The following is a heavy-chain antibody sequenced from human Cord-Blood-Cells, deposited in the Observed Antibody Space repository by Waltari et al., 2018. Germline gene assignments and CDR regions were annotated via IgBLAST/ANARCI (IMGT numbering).Heavy chain of an antibody. CDR1: GYTFTGYY. J-gene: IGHJ4*02. CDR3: ARATRDSGSYDY. V-gene: IGHV1-2*04. Sequence: QVQLVQSVAEVKKPGASVKFSCKSSGYTFTGYYMHWVRQAPGQGLEWMGWINPNSGGTNYAQTFLGWVTMTRDTSIRTAYMELRRLRSDDTAVYYCARATRDSGSYDYWGQGTLVTVSS. D-gene: IGHD1-26*01. CDR2: INPNSGGT.